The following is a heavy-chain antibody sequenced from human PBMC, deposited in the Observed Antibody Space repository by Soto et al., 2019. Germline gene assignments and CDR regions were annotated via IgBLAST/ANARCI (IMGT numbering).Heavy chain of an antibody. Sequence: AQLEQSGAEVRKPGASVKVSSKASGYIFTTYALQWVRQAPGQSLEWIAWIDPANGIMKYSLKFLGRITITRDTSESTAYMELRDLRAEATGVYYCARAPFRGTVLVGMDVWCQGTTVTVSS. CDR2: IDPANGIM. V-gene: IGHV1-3*01. CDR1: GYIFTTYA. D-gene: IGHD3-10*01. J-gene: IGHJ6*02. CDR3: ARAPFRGTVLVGMDV.